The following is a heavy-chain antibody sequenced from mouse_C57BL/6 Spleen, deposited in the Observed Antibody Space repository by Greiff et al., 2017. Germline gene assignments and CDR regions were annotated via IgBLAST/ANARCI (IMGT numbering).Heavy chain of an antibody. Sequence: EVKLVESGGGLVQPGGSLKLSCAASGFTFSDYGMAWVRQAPRKGPEWVAFISNLAYSIYYADTVTGRFTISRENAKNTLYLEMSSLRSEDTAMYYCARQGTTVVEYFDVWGTGTTVTVSS. CDR3: ARQGTTVVEYFDV. V-gene: IGHV5-15*04. J-gene: IGHJ1*03. CDR1: GFTFSDYG. CDR2: ISNLAYSI. D-gene: IGHD1-1*01.